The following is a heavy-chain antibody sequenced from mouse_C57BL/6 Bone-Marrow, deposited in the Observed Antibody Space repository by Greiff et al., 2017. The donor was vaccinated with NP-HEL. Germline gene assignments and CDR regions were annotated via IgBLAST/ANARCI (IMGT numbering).Heavy chain of an antibody. CDR2: IYPGSGST. CDR3: ARYPGTGYYFDY. Sequence: QVQLQQPGAELVKPGASVKMSCKASGYTFTSYWITWVKQRPGQGLEWIGDIYPGSGSTNYNEKFKSKATLTVDTSSSPAYMQLSSLTSEDSAFYYCARYPGTGYYFDYWGQGTTLTVSS. J-gene: IGHJ2*01. CDR1: GYTFTSYW. V-gene: IGHV1-55*01. D-gene: IGHD4-1*01.